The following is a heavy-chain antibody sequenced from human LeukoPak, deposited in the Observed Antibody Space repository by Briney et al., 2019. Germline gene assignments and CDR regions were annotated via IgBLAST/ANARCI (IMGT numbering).Heavy chain of an antibody. CDR1: GGCISSSSYY. V-gene: IGHV4-39*07. CDR2: IYYSGSN. CDR3: ARDLMSPYCGGDCPERTPWFDP. D-gene: IGHD2-21*02. J-gene: IGHJ5*02. Sequence: SETLSLTCTVSGGCISSSSYYWGWIRQPPGTGMERIGSIYYSGSNYYNPSLKSRVTISVDTSKNQFSLKLSSVTAADTAVYYCARDLMSPYCGGDCPERTPWFDPWGQGTLVTVSS.